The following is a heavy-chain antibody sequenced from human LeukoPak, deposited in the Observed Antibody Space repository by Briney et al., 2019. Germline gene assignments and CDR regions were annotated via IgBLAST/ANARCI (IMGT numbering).Heavy chain of an antibody. Sequence: SETLSLTCAVYGGSFSGYYWSWIRQPPGKRLEWIGEINHSGSTNYNPSLKSRVTISVDTSKNQFSLKLSSVTAADTAVYYCASASGYPAFDIWGQGTMVTVSS. V-gene: IGHV4-34*01. D-gene: IGHD3-3*01. CDR1: GGSFSGYY. CDR2: INHSGST. J-gene: IGHJ3*02. CDR3: ASASGYPAFDI.